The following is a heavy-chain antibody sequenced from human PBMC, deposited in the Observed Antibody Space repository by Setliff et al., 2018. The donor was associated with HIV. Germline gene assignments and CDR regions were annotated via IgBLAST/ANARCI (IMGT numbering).Heavy chain of an antibody. CDR2: IYTNGYT. CDR3: ARAPPGIQNDAFDV. Sequence: SETLSLTCSVSGGSISSGSYYWTRIRQPAGKGPEWIGHIYTNGYTNYNPSLKSRVTISVDTSKNQFSLRLTSVTAADTAVYYCARAPPGIQNDAFDVWGQGTMVPSL. CDR1: GGSISSGSYY. V-gene: IGHV4-61*09. J-gene: IGHJ3*01.